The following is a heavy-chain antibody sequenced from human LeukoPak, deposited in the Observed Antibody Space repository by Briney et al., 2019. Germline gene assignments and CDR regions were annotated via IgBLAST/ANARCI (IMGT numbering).Heavy chain of an antibody. D-gene: IGHD3-22*01. V-gene: IGHV4-59*08. Sequence: SETLPLTCTVSGGSISSYYWSWIRQPPGKGLEWIGYIYYSGSTNYNPSLKSRVTISVDTSKNQISLKLSSVTAADTAVYYCARPVAYYDSSGYYSVFAFDIWGQGTMVTVSS. CDR3: ARPVAYYDSSGYYSVFAFDI. J-gene: IGHJ3*02. CDR1: GGSISSYY. CDR2: IYYSGST.